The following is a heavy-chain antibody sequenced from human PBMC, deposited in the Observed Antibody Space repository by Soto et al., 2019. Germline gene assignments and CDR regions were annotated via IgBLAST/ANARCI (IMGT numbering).Heavy chain of an antibody. D-gene: IGHD6-19*01. CDR1: GGTFSTYA. Sequence: SVKVSCNVSGGTFSTYAISWVRQAPGQGLEWMGGIIPIFNAAKYAQKFQGRVTITADKSTSTAHMELSSLRSEDTAVYYCARQMASSGWHYGNWFDPWGQGTPVTVSS. V-gene: IGHV1-69*06. CDR3: ARQMASSGWHYGNWFDP. J-gene: IGHJ5*02. CDR2: IIPIFNAA.